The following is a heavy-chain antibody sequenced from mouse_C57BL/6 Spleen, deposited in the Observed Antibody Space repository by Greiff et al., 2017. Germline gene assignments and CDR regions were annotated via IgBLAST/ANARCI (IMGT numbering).Heavy chain of an antibody. Sequence: QVQLKESGPGLVAPSQSLSITCTVSGFSLTSYGVHWVRQPPGKGLEWLVVIWSDGSTTYNSALKSRLSISKDNSKSQVFLKMNSLQTDDTAMYYCARQDGSSYDYAMDYWGQGTSVTVSS. D-gene: IGHD1-1*01. J-gene: IGHJ4*01. V-gene: IGHV2-6-1*01. CDR1: GFSLTSYG. CDR2: IWSDGST. CDR3: ARQDGSSYDYAMDY.